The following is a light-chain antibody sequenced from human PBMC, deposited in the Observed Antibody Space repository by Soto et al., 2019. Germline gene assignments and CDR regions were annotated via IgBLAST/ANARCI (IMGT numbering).Light chain of an antibody. J-gene: IGKJ4*01. Sequence: DVQMTQSPSSLSAFVGDRVTITCRASQGIAPYLAWFQQKPGKVPKLLIYATSTLQSGVPSRFSGSGPGTDFTLTINSLQPEDVGTYYCQTYNSAPLTFGGGTKVEIK. CDR2: ATS. CDR3: QTYNSAPLT. CDR1: QGIAPY. V-gene: IGKV1-27*01.